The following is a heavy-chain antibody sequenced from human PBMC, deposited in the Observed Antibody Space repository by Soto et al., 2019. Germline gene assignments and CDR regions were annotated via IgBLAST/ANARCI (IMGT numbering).Heavy chain of an antibody. CDR2: ISYDGSNK. V-gene: IGHV3-30-3*01. CDR1: GFTFSSYA. Sequence: GGSLRLSCAASGFTFSSYAMHWVRQAPGKGPEWVAVISYDGSNKYYADSVKGRFTISRDNSKNTLYLQMNSLRAEDTAVYYCARASRAQGHWGQGTLVTVSS. J-gene: IGHJ4*02. CDR3: ARASRAQGH.